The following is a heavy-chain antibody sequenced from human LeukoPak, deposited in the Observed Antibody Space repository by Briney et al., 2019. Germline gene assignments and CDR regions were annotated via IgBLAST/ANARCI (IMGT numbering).Heavy chain of an antibody. D-gene: IGHD2-15*01. J-gene: IGHJ6*03. CDR2: IRSKVYGRTI. CDR1: GFIFDEYA. CDR3: SRGGRRCSGGSCSHYYYMDV. V-gene: IGHV3-49*04. Sequence: GGSLRLSCVGSGFIFDEYAMTWVRQAPGEGLEWVGFIRSKVYGRTIEYAASVEGRFTISRDDYRSNAYLQMNSLKTEDTAVYYCSRGGRRCSGGSCSHYYYMDVWGKGTTVTISS.